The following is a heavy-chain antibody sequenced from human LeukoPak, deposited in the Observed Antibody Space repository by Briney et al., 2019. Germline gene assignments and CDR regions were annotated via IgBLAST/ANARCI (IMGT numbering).Heavy chain of an antibody. CDR1: GFTFSDYY. CDR2: ISSSGSTI. CDR3: ARARYYSGYDSEEDY. Sequence: GGSLRLSCAASGFTFSDYYMGWIRQAPGKGLEWVSYISSSGSTIYYADSVKGRFTISRDNAKNSLYLQMNSLRAEDTAVYYCARARYYSGYDSEEDYWGQGTLVTVSS. D-gene: IGHD5-12*01. V-gene: IGHV3-11*04. J-gene: IGHJ4*02.